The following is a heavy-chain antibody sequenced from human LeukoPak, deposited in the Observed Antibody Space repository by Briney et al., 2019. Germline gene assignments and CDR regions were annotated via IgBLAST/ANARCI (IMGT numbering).Heavy chain of an antibody. Sequence: PGGSLRLSCAASGFTFNNYAMSWVRQAPGKGLEWVSAISASGGTTYYADSVKGRFTISRDNSENTLFLQRNSMRAEDTAVYYCAKEPREYCSSTSCPNWFDSWGQGTLVTVSS. D-gene: IGHD2-2*01. V-gene: IGHV3-23*01. CDR1: GFTFNNYA. J-gene: IGHJ5*01. CDR3: AKEPREYCSSTSCPNWFDS. CDR2: ISASGGTT.